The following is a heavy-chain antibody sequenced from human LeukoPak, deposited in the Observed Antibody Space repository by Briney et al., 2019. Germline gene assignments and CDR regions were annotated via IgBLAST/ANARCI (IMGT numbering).Heavy chain of an antibody. CDR1: GFTFSSYW. J-gene: IGHJ6*02. CDR3: ARCSSGWDHYYYYGTDV. Sequence: GGSLRLSCAASGFTFSSYWMSWVRQAPGKGLEWVANIKQDGSEKYYVDSVKGRFTISRDNAKNSLYLQMNSLRAEDTAVYYCARCSSGWDHYYYYGTDVWGQGTTVTVSS. CDR2: IKQDGSEK. D-gene: IGHD6-19*01. V-gene: IGHV3-7*01.